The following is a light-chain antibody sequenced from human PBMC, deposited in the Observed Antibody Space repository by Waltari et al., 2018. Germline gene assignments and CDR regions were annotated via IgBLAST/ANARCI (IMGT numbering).Light chain of an antibody. CDR1: SSDVGGYKY. J-gene: IGLJ3*02. Sequence: QSALTQPASVSGSPGQSITISCTGTSSDVGGYKYVSWYHQHPGKAPKLMIYDVSNRPSGVSNRFSGSKSGNTASLTISGLQAEDEADYYCSSYTSRSTLGVFGGGTQLTVL. V-gene: IGLV2-14*03. CDR3: SSYTSRSTLGV. CDR2: DVS.